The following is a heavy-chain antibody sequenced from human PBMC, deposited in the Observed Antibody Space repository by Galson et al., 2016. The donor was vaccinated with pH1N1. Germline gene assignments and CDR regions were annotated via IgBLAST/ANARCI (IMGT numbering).Heavy chain of an antibody. CDR3: ARSPGYIVTAFDN. Sequence: SVKVSCKASGGTFSSFAISWVRQAPGQGLEWMGGIIGMFAKTNYAQKFQGRVTIAADEYKSTAYMELSSLTAEDTSVYYCARSPGYIVTAFDNWGHGTLVTVSS. J-gene: IGHJ4*01. V-gene: IGHV1-69*13. CDR2: IIGMFAKT. D-gene: IGHD3-9*01. CDR1: GGTFSSFA.